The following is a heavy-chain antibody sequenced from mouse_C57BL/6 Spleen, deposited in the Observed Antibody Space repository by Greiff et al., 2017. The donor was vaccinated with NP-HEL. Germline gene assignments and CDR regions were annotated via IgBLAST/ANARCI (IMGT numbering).Heavy chain of an antibody. Sequence: VQLQQPGAELVMPGASVKLSCKASGYTFTSYWMHWVKQRPGQGLEWIGEIDPSDSYTNYNQQFKGKSTLTVDKSSSTAYMQLSSLTSEDSAVYYCARGDSSFWYFDVWGTGTTVTVSS. J-gene: IGHJ1*03. D-gene: IGHD1-1*01. CDR1: GYTFTSYW. V-gene: IGHV1-69*01. CDR3: ARGDSSFWYFDV. CDR2: IDPSDSYT.